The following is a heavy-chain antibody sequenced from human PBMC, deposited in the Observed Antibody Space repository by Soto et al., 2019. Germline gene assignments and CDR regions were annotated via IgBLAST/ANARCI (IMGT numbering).Heavy chain of an antibody. CDR2: IYYSGST. J-gene: IGHJ3*02. V-gene: IGHV4-31*01. CDR3: ASGAYYYDSSGYYRRPDAFDI. D-gene: IGHD3-22*01. CDR1: GGSISSGGYY. Sequence: QVQLQESGPGLVKPSQTLSLTCTVSGGSISSGGYYWSWIRQHPGKGLEWIGYIYYSGSTYYNPSLXXXVTISVDTSKXXFXLXXSSVTAADTAVYYCASGAYYYDSSGYYRRPDAFDIWGQGTMVTVSS.